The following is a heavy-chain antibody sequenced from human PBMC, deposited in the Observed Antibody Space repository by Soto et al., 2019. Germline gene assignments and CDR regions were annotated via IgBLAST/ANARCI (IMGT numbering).Heavy chain of an antibody. CDR1: GYTFTSYG. CDR2: ISDYNGNT. D-gene: IGHD6-19*01. Sequence: GASVKVSCKASGYTFTSYGISWVRQAPGQGVEWMGWISDYNGNTNYAQKVQGRVTMTTDTSTSTAYMELRSLRSDDTAVYYCAREQWLVQHYYYGMDVWGQGTTVTVSS. V-gene: IGHV1-18*01. J-gene: IGHJ6*02. CDR3: AREQWLVQHYYYGMDV.